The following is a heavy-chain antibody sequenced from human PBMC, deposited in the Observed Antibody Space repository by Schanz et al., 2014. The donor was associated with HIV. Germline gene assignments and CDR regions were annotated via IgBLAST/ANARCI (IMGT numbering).Heavy chain of an antibody. Sequence: QVQLVQSGAEVKKPGASVTVSCKASGYTFTNYGINWVRQAPGQGLEWMGWISGYIGNTNYAQNLQGRVTMTADTYTSTAYMELRIMTSDDTAVYYCARGYCSGGTCYSGDYWGQGTLVTVSS. J-gene: IGHJ4*02. CDR1: GYTFTNYG. CDR3: ARGYCSGGTCYSGDY. CDR2: ISGYIGNT. D-gene: IGHD2-15*01. V-gene: IGHV1-18*01.